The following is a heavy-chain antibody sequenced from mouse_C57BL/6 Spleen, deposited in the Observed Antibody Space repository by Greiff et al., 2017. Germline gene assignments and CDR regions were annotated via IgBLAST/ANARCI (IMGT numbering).Heavy chain of an antibody. CDR2: IDPSDSET. J-gene: IGHJ1*03. CDR1: GYTFTSYW. V-gene: IGHV1-52*01. D-gene: IGHD3-3*01. Sequence: QVQLKQPGAELVRPGSSVKLSCKASGYTFTSYWMHWVKQRPIQGLEWIGNIDPSDSETHYNQKFKDKATLTVDKSSSTAYMQLSSLTSEDSAVXYCARGGRRGYFDVWGTGTTVTVSS. CDR3: ARGGRRGYFDV.